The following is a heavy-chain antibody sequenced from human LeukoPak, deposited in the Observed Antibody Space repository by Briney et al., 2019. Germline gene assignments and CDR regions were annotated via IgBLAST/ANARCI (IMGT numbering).Heavy chain of an antibody. V-gene: IGHV3-30*02. CDR3: ARVRGREDRRMDV. D-gene: IGHD1-26*01. J-gene: IGHJ6*04. Sequence: GGSLRLSCAASGFTFSSYGMHWVRQAPGKGLEWVAFIRYDGSNKYYADSVKGRFTISRDNFKNTLYLQMNSLRAEDTAVYYCARVRGREDRRMDVWGKGTTVTVSS. CDR1: GFTFSSYG. CDR2: IRYDGSNK.